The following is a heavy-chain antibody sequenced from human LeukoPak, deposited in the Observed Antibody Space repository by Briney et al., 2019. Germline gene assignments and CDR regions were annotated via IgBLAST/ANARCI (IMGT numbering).Heavy chain of an antibody. J-gene: IGHJ4*02. CDR2: ISYDGSNK. CDR3: ARERTRHSGSYSYYFDY. CDR1: GFTFGSYA. Sequence: GGSLRLSCAASGFTFGSYAMHWVRQAPGKGLEWVAVISYDGSNKYYADSVKGRFTISRDNSKNTLYLQMNSLRAEDTAVYYCARERTRHSGSYSYYFDYWGQGTLVTVSS. V-gene: IGHV3-30-3*01. D-gene: IGHD1-26*01.